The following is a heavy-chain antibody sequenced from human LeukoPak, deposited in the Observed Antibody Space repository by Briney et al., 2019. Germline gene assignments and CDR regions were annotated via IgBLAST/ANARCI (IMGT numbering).Heavy chain of an antibody. CDR1: GFTVSSNY. CDR3: ARATIAVAGFNFDY. J-gene: IGHJ4*02. V-gene: IGHV3-53*01. Sequence: GGSLRLSCAASGFTVSSNYMSWVRQAPGKGLEWVSVIYSGGSTYYADSVKGRFTISRDNSKNTLYLQMNSLRAEDTAVYYCARATIAVAGFNFDYWGQGTLATVSS. CDR2: IYSGGST. D-gene: IGHD6-19*01.